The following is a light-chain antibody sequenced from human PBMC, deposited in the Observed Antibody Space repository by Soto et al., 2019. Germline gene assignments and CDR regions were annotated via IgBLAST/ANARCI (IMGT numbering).Light chain of an antibody. CDR2: AAS. CDR3: QQLNSYPPWT. CDR1: QGISSY. Sequence: IQLTQSPSFLSASVGDRVTITCRASQGISSYLAWYQQKPGKAPKLLIYAASTLQSGVPSRFSGSGSATEFTLTISSLQPEDFATYYCQQLNSYPPWTFGQGTKVDIK. V-gene: IGKV1-9*01. J-gene: IGKJ1*01.